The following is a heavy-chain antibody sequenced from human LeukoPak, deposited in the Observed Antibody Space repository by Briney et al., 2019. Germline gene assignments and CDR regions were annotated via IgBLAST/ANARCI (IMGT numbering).Heavy chain of an antibody. V-gene: IGHV1-18*01. CDR2: ISAYNGNT. CDR1: GYTFTSYG. D-gene: IGHD3-22*01. J-gene: IGHJ3*02. CDR3: ARDQYYYDSSGSGDAFDI. Sequence: ASVKVSCKASGYTFTSYGISWVRQAPGQGLEWMGWISAYNGNTNYAQKLQGRVTMTTDTSTSTAYMELRSLRSDDTAVYYCARDQYYYDSSGSGDAFDIWGQGTMVTVSS.